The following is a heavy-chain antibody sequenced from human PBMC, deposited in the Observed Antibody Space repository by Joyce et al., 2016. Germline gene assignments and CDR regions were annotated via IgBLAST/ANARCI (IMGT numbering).Heavy chain of an antibody. CDR3: ARAAFYYDLWSGEFDY. Sequence: QVQLVQSGAEVKKPGASVKVSCKASGYTLIDNYIHWVRQAPGQGLEWRGWINPNNGGTDCAQKFQGRVAMTRDTSISTVYMELSRLRSDDTAVYYCARAAFYYDLWSGEFDYWGQGTLVTVSS. V-gene: IGHV1-2*02. J-gene: IGHJ4*02. D-gene: IGHD3-3*01. CDR2: INPNNGGT. CDR1: GYTLIDNY.